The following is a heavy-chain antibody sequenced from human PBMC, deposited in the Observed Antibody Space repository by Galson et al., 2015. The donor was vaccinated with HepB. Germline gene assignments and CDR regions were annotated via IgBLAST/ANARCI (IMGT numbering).Heavy chain of an antibody. D-gene: IGHD3-22*01. V-gene: IGHV3-30-3*01. Sequence: SLRLSCAASGFTFSSYAMHWVRQAPGKGLEWVAVISYDGSNKYYADSVKGRFTISRDNSKNTLYLQMNSLRAEDTAVYYCATLPSGYYDSSGYGDETDYWGQGTLVTVSS. CDR3: ATLPSGYYDSSGYGDETDY. J-gene: IGHJ4*02. CDR2: ISYDGSNK. CDR1: GFTFSSYA.